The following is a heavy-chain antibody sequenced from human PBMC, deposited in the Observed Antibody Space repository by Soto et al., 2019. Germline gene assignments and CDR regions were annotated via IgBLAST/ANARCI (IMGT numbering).Heavy chain of an antibody. CDR1: GMPLRHAW. J-gene: IGHJ1*01. Sequence: EVQLVEAGGGLVKPGGSLRLSCAASGMPLRHAWMSWVRQAPGKGLEWVGRIKRESEGGTADYAAPVKGRFTISRNYSENTLYLQMDSLKTEDTAVYYCTTGQKRFLEWLDWWGQGTLVTVSS. CDR3: TTGQKRFLEWLDW. CDR2: IKRESEGGTA. V-gene: IGHV3-15*01. D-gene: IGHD3-3*01.